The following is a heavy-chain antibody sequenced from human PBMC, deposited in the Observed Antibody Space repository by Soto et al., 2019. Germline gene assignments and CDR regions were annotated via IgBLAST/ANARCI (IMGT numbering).Heavy chain of an antibody. CDR1: GFTFGNYA. V-gene: IGHV3-49*04. CDR2: IRNQTYSGTT. D-gene: IGHD3-22*01. CDR3: ARAPRRSSGYYHHHDLDY. J-gene: IGHJ4*02. Sequence: SLRLSCTASGFTFGNYAINWVRQAPGEGLEWVGLIRNQTYSGTTEYAASVRGRFTISRDDSNGLAYLQMNSLRAEDTAVYYCARAPRRSSGYYHHHDLDYWGQGTLVTVSS.